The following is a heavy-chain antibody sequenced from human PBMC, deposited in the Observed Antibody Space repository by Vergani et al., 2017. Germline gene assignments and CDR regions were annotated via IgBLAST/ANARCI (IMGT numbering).Heavy chain of an antibody. J-gene: IGHJ6*02. CDR1: GYTFTSYD. CDR2: MNPNSGNT. V-gene: IGHV1-8*03. CDR3: ARDPRGYGGDPEDYYYGMDV. D-gene: IGHD2-21*02. Sequence: QVQLVQSGAEVKKPGASVQVSCKASGYTFTSYDINWVRQATGQGLEWMGWMNPNSGNTGYAQKFQGRVTITRNTSISTAYMELTSLRSQDTAVYYCARDPRGYGGDPEDYYYGMDVWVQGTTVTVSS.